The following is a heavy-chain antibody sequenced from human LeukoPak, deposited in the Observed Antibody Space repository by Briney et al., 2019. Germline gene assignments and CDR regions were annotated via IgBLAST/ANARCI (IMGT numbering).Heavy chain of an antibody. CDR2: ISYDGSNK. CDR3: ATEALYCSSTSCYPTYFDY. J-gene: IGHJ4*02. CDR1: GFTFSSYG. D-gene: IGHD2-2*01. Sequence: GRSLRLSCAASGFTFSSYGMHWVRQAPGKGLEWVAVISYDGSNKYYADSVKGRFTISRDNSKNTLYLQMNSLRAEDTAVYYCATEALYCSSTSCYPTYFDYRGQGTLVTVSS. V-gene: IGHV3-30*03.